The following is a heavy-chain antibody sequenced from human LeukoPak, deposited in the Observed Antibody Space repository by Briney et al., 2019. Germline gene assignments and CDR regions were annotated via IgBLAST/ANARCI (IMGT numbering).Heavy chain of an antibody. CDR3: ARHPYQLLWLSWFDP. Sequence: PSETLSLTCTVSGGSSSSSRYYWGWIRQPPGKGLEWIGSIYYSGSTYYNPSLKSRVTISVDTSKNQFSLRLSSVTATDTAVYYCARHPYQLLWLSWFDPWGQGTLVTVSS. CDR2: IYYSGST. D-gene: IGHD2-2*01. J-gene: IGHJ5*02. V-gene: IGHV4-39*01. CDR1: GGSSSSSRYY.